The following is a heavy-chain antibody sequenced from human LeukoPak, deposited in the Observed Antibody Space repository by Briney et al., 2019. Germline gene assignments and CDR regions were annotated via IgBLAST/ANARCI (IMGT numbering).Heavy chain of an antibody. Sequence: SVKVSCKASGGTFSSYAISWVRQAPGQGLEWMGGIIPIFGTANYAQKFQGRVTITADESTSTVYMELSSLRSEDTAVYYCAGFDYYGSRGYFQHWGQGTLVTVSS. J-gene: IGHJ1*01. V-gene: IGHV1-69*01. D-gene: IGHD3-10*01. CDR1: GGTFSSYA. CDR3: AGFDYYGSRGYFQH. CDR2: IIPIFGTA.